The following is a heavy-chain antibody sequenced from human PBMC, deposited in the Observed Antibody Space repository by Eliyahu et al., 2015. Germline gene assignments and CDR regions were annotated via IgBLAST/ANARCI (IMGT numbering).Heavy chain of an antibody. Sequence: QVQLQESGPGLVKPSETLSLTCTVXGYSISSGYYWGWIRQPPGKGLEWIGSIXHSGSTYYNPSLKSRVTISVDTSKNQFSLKLSSVTAADTAVYYCARYSYGNNWFDPWGQGTLVTVSS. D-gene: IGHD5-18*01. CDR1: GYSISSGYY. CDR2: IXHSGST. CDR3: ARYSYGNNWFDP. J-gene: IGHJ5*02. V-gene: IGHV4-38-2*02.